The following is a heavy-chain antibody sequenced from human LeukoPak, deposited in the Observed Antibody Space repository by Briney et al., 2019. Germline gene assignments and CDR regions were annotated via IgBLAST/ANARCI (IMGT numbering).Heavy chain of an antibody. CDR2: IRYDGGNK. J-gene: IGHJ6*02. D-gene: IGHD6-13*01. CDR1: RFTFSSYG. V-gene: IGHV3-30*02. Sequence: GGSLRLSCAASRFTFSSYGMHWVRQAPGKGLEWVAFIRYDGGNKYYADSVKGRFTISRDNSKNTLYLQMNSLRAEDTAVYYCAKGQGSSPYYGMDVWGQGTTVTVSS. CDR3: AKGQGSSPYYGMDV.